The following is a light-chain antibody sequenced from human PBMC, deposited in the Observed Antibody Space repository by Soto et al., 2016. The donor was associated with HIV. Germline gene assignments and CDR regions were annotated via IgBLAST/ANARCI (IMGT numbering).Light chain of an antibody. CDR3: QQSYSTLLLT. V-gene: IGKV1-39*01. CDR1: QSISTY. CDR2: DAS. Sequence: DIQMTQSPSSLSLSIGDRVSITCRASQSISTYLNWYQQKPGRAPKLLIYDASSLQSGVPSRFSGRGSGTDFTLTISSLQPEDFATYYCQQSYSTLLLTFGGGTKVEIK. J-gene: IGKJ4*01.